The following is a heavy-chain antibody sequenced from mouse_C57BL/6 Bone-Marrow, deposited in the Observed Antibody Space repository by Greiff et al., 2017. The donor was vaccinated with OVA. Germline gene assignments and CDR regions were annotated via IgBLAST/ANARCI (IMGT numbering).Heavy chain of an antibody. CDR1: GYTFTSYG. V-gene: IGHV1-81*01. CDR2: IYPRSGNT. D-gene: IGHD4-1*01. CDR3: AIKGPANWGFAY. J-gene: IGHJ3*01. Sequence: QVQLKQSGAELARPGASVKLSCKASGYTFTSYGISWVKQRTGQGLEWIGEIYPRSGNTYYNEKFKGKATLTADKSSSTAYMQLSSLTSKDSAVYYCAIKGPANWGFAYWGQGTLVTVSA.